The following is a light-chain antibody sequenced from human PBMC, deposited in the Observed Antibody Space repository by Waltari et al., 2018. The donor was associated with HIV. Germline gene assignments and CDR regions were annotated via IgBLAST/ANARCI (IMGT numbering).Light chain of an antibody. CDR1: QNIDTF. CDR3: LQTYITPLT. Sequence: DIQMTQSPPSLSASVGGRVTITCRPSQNIDTFVSWYQQKPGEAPRLLISGASAVLSGVPSMFSGSGSGTDFTLTISSLQPEDFATYFCLQTYITPLTFGPGTKVDVK. V-gene: IGKV1-39*01. J-gene: IGKJ3*01. CDR2: GAS.